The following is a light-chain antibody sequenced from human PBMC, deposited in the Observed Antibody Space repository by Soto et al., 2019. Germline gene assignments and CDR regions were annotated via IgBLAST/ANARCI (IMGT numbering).Light chain of an antibody. CDR3: SLYTASNSRQIV. CDR2: DVS. V-gene: IGLV2-14*03. Sequence: QSALTQPASVSGSPGQSITISCTGTSSDVGGYNYVSWYQHHPGKAPKLMIYDVSNRPSGVSNRFSGSKSGNTASLTISGLQPEDFSDYYCSLYTASNSRQIVFGTGTKVTVL. CDR1: SSDVGGYNY. J-gene: IGLJ1*01.